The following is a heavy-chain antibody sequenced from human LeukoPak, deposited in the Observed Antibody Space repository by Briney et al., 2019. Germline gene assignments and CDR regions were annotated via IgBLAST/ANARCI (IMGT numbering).Heavy chain of an antibody. V-gene: IGHV3-7*03. CDR1: GFTFSSYW. CDR3: AREWGGITMVRGVTNFDY. D-gene: IGHD3-10*01. Sequence: GGSLRLSCAASGFTFSSYWMSWVRQAPGKGLEWVANIKQDGSEKYYVDSVKGRFTISRDNAKNSLYLQMNSLRAEDTAVYYCAREWGGITMVRGVTNFDYWGQGTLVTVSS. CDR2: IKQDGSEK. J-gene: IGHJ4*02.